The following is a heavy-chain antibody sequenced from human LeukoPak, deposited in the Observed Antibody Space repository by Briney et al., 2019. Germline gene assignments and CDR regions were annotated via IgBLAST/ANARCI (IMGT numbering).Heavy chain of an antibody. J-gene: IGHJ4*02. D-gene: IGHD6-13*01. CDR3: ASAEPRGIIWYPY. CDR2: IYYSGST. V-gene: IGHV4-59*12. CDR1: GGSISSYY. Sequence: SETLSLTCTVSGGSISSYYWSWIRQPPGKGLEWIGYIYYSGSTNYNPSLKSRVTISVDTSKNQFSLKLNSVTAADTAVYYCASAEPRGIIWYPYWGQGTLVTVSS.